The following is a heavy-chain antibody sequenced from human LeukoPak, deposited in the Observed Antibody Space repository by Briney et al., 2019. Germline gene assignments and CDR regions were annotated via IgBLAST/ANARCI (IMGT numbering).Heavy chain of an antibody. J-gene: IGHJ6*03. Sequence: PSETLSLTCTVSGGSISSHYWSWIRQPPGKGLEWIGQIYHSGTTNYNPSLKSRVTISVDTSKNQFSLELTSVTAADTAVYYCARAYDDDYYYYMDVWGKGTTVTVSS. CDR3: ARAYDDDYYYYMDV. D-gene: IGHD3-3*01. CDR2: IYHSGTT. V-gene: IGHV4-59*11. CDR1: GGSISSHY.